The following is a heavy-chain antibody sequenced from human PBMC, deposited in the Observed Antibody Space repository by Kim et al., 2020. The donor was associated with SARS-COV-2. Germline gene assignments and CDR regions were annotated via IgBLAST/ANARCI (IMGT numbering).Heavy chain of an antibody. V-gene: IGHV3-33*06. D-gene: IGHD3-10*01. J-gene: IGHJ4*02. CDR3: AKDSSITNLDY. CDR2: IWADGSNK. Sequence: GGSLRLSCAASGYTVSTYGMHWVRQGPGKGLQWVAVIWADGSNKYYADSVKGRFTISRDNSKNTVHLQMNSLTAEDTAVYYCAKDSSITNLDYWGQGTLV. CDR1: GYTVSTYG.